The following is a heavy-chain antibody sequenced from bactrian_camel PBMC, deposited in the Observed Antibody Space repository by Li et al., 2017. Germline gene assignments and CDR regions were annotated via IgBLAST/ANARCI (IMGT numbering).Heavy chain of an antibody. J-gene: IGHJ4*01. Sequence: HVQLVESGGGSVQPGESLRLSCAASGFTDSINCMGWFRQAPGERREGVAAISFSGFRPYYADSVKGRFTISQDKAKKMMYLQVNSLKPEDTAMYYCVADRLARGSAYNYWGQGTQVTVS. CDR3: VADRLARGSAYNY. D-gene: IGHD4*01. CDR1: GFTDSINC. V-gene: IGHV3S53*01. CDR2: ISFSGFRP.